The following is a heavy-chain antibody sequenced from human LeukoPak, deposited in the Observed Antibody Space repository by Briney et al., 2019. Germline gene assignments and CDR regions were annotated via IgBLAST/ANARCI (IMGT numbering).Heavy chain of an antibody. D-gene: IGHD5-24*01. CDR2: IKEGGQEK. CDR3: ARGRWSDY. J-gene: IGHJ4*02. CDR1: GFTFSAYW. Sequence: GGSLRLSCAASGFTFSAYWMTGVRQARGKGVEGVANIKEGGQEKNYVDSVKGRFTITRDNVKTSFYLEMHRLRVEDTAVYYCARGRWSDYWGQGTQVTVSS. V-gene: IGHV3-7*01.